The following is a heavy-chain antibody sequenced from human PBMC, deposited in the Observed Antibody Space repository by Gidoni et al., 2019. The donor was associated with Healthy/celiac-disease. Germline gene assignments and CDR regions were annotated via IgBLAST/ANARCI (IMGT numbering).Heavy chain of an antibody. Sequence: QVQLVQSGAEVKKPGASVKVSCKASGYTFTGYYMHWVRQAPGQGLEWMGWINPNSGGTNYAQKFQGWVTMTRDTSISTAYMELSRLRSDDTAVYYCARERRELRDPKNWFDPWGQGTLVTVSS. CDR1: GYTFTGYY. V-gene: IGHV1-2*04. D-gene: IGHD3-10*01. J-gene: IGHJ5*02. CDR2: INPNSGGT. CDR3: ARERRELRDPKNWFDP.